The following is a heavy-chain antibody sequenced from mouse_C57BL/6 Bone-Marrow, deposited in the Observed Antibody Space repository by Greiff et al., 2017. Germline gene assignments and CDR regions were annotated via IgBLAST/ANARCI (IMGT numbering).Heavy chain of an antibody. CDR2: ISNGGGSP. V-gene: IGHV5-12*01. J-gene: IGHJ3*01. Sequence: EVQGVESGGGLVQPGGSLKLSCAASGFTFSDYYMYWVRQTPEKRLEWVAYISNGGGSPYYPDTVKGRFTISRDNAKNNLYLQLSRLKAEDTAMNDCARRDDYDVPFADWGQGTLVTVSA. D-gene: IGHD2-4*01. CDR1: GFTFSDYY. CDR3: ARRDDYDVPFAD.